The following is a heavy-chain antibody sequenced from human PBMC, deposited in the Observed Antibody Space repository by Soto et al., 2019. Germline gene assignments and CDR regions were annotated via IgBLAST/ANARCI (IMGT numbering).Heavy chain of an antibody. V-gene: IGHV1-18*04. J-gene: IGHJ6*02. CDR2: ISAYNGNT. D-gene: IGHD1-26*01. CDR3: ARLKGGRITYYYYGMDV. CDR1: GYTFTSYG. Sequence: ASVKVSCKSSGYTFTSYGISWVRQAPGQGLEWMGWISAYNGNTNYAQKLQGRVTMTTDTSTSTAYMELRGLRSDDTAVYYCARLKGGRITYYYYGMDVWGQGTTVTVS.